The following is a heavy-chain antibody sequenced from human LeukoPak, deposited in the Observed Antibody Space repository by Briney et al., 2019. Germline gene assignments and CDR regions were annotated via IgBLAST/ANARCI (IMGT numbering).Heavy chain of an antibody. J-gene: IGHJ6*03. CDR3: ARDGRYFDYYYYYYMDV. CDR1: GFTFSSYW. CDR2: INSDGSST. D-gene: IGHD3-9*01. V-gene: IGHV3-74*01. Sequence: GGSLRLSCAASGFTFSSYWMHWVRQAPGKGLVWVSRINSDGSSTSYADSVKGRFTISRDNAKNTLYLQMNSLRAGDTAVYYCARDGRYFDYYYYYYMDVWGKGTTVTISS.